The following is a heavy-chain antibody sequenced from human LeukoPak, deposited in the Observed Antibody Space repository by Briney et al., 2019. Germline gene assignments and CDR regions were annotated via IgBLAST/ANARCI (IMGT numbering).Heavy chain of an antibody. J-gene: IGHJ4*02. D-gene: IGHD3-22*01. CDR2: ISPSGDRT. CDR3: AIMHGYYDGSGYWVQ. V-gene: IGHV3-23*01. CDR1: GFTFGSYG. Sequence: GRSLRLSCAASGFTFGSYGMRWVRQAPGKGLEWVSFISPSGDRTSNADSVEGRFTISRDNPRDTLYLQMNSLRDENTAGYYCAIMHGYYDGSGYWVQWGQGTLVTVSS.